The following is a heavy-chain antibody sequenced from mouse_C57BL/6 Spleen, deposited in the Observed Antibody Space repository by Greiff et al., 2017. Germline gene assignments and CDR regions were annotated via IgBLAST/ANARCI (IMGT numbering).Heavy chain of an antibody. CDR1: GYTFTNYY. J-gene: IGHJ2*01. Sequence: EVHLLQSVAELVRPGASVKLSCTASGYTFTNYYMHWMKQRHEQSLEWIGNFDPANGDTKYAQKFTGKATITADKSSNTDYLQLSSLTSDDTAIYYCARGSTYFSRFDYWGQGTTLTVSS. CDR3: ARGSTYFSRFDY. V-gene: IGHV14-3*01. D-gene: IGHD5-1*01. CDR2: FDPANGDT.